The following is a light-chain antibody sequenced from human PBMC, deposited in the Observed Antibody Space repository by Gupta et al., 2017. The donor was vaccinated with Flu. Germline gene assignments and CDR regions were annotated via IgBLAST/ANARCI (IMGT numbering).Light chain of an antibody. J-gene: IGLJ1*01. Sequence: GETARIPCGGNNIGSKSVHWYQQKAGQAPVLVVFADSDRPSGIPERFSGSNSGNTATLTISRVEAGDEADYICQVWDSSSAHYVFGTGTKVTVL. CDR1: NIGSKS. CDR3: QVWDSSSAHYV. V-gene: IGLV3-21*02. CDR2: ADS.